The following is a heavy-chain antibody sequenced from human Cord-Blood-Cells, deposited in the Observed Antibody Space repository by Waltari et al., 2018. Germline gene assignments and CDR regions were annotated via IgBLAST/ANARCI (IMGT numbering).Heavy chain of an antibody. CDR1: GGSISSYY. V-gene: IGHV4-59*01. CDR3: ARGIKKPGLDY. CDR2: IYYSGST. Sequence: QVQLQESGPGLVKPSETLSLTCTVSGGSISSYYWSWFRKPPGKGLEWIGYIYYSGSTNYNPSLKSRVTISVDTSKNQFSLKLSSVTAADTAVYYCARGIKKPGLDYWGQGTLVTVSS. D-gene: IGHD2-15*01. J-gene: IGHJ4*02.